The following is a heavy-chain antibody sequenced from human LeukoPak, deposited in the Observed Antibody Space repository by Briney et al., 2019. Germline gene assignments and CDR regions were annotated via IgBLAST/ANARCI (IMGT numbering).Heavy chain of an antibody. CDR2: IKQDGREK. D-gene: IGHD6-19*01. V-gene: IGHV3-7*01. CDR1: GFTYSSYW. CDR3: ARDEWAGTVAY. J-gene: IGHJ4*02. Sequence: PGGSLRLSRAASGFTYSSYWMSWVRQAPGKGLEWVANIKQDGREKYYVDSVKGRFSISRDNAKNSLFLQMDSLRAEDTAVYYCARDEWAGTVAYWGQGTLVTVSS.